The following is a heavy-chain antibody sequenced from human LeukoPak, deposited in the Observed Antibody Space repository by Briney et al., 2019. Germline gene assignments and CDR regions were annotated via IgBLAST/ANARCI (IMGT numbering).Heavy chain of an antibody. Sequence: ASVKVSRKASGYTFTSYAMHWVRQAPGQRLEWMGWINAGNGNTKYSQKFQGRVTITRDTSASTAYMELSSLRFEDTAVYYCARSYYGSGSYSDRLDYWGQGTLVTVSS. CDR1: GYTFTSYA. CDR3: ARSYYGSGSYSDRLDY. CDR2: INAGNGNT. V-gene: IGHV1-3*01. D-gene: IGHD3-10*01. J-gene: IGHJ4*02.